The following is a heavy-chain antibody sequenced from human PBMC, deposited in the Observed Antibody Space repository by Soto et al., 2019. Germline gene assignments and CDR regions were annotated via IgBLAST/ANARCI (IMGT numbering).Heavy chain of an antibody. CDR2: IYYSGST. CDR1: GGSISSGGYY. CDR3: ARGRTEYQPPPGYGMDV. Sequence: SETLSLTCTVSGGSISSGGYYWSWIRQHPGKGLEWIGYIYYSGSTYYNPSLKSRVTISVDTSKNQFSLKLSSVTAADMAVYYCARGRTEYQPPPGYGMDVWGQGTTVTVSS. J-gene: IGHJ6*02. V-gene: IGHV4-31*03. D-gene: IGHD2-2*01.